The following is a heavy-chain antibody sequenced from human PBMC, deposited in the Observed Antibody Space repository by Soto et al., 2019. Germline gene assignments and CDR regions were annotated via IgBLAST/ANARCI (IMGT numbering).Heavy chain of an antibody. Sequence: QVQLVESGGGVVQPGRSLRLSCAASGFTFSSYAMHWVRQAPGKGLEWVAVISYDGSNKYYEDSVKGRFTISRDNSSNTLYLEMISLRAEDTAVYYCARDNIVAAGDFDYWGQETLDTVSS. V-gene: IGHV3-30*04. J-gene: IGHJ4*02. CDR3: ARDNIVAAGDFDY. CDR1: GFTFSSYA. D-gene: IGHD6-13*01. CDR2: ISYDGSNK.